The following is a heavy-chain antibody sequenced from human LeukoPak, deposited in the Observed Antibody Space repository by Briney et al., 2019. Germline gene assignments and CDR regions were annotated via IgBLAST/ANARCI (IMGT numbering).Heavy chain of an antibody. CDR1: GGPFSGYY. Sequence: PSETLSLTCAVYGGPFSGYYWIWIRQPPGKGLEWIGEINHSGSTNYNPSLKSRVTISVDTSKNQFSLKLSSVTAADTAVYYCARRRRENIEATIRCYFDYWGQGTLVTVSS. J-gene: IGHJ4*02. V-gene: IGHV4-34*01. CDR2: INHSGST. D-gene: IGHD5-12*01. CDR3: ARRRRENIEATIRCYFDY.